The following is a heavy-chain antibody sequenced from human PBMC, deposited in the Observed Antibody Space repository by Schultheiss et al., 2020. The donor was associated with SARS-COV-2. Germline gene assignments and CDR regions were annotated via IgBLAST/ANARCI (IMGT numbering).Heavy chain of an antibody. CDR2: INAGNGNT. CDR1: GYTFTSYA. J-gene: IGHJ5*02. Sequence: GESLKISCKASGYTFTSYAMHWVRQAPGQRLEWMGWINAGNGNTKYSQKFQGRVTITRDTSASTAYMELSSLRSEDTAVYYCARVTAFYYDSSGSTFDPWGQGTLVTVSS. V-gene: IGHV1-3*01. CDR3: ARVTAFYYDSSGSTFDP. D-gene: IGHD3-22*01.